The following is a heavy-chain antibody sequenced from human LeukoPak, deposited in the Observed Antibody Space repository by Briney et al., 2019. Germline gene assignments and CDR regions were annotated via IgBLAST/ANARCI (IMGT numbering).Heavy chain of an antibody. CDR2: ISSSSSYI. CDR3: AKVPEISGYSYGLSYFDY. CDR1: GFTFSSYS. D-gene: IGHD5-18*01. Sequence: GGSLRLSCAASGFTFSSYSMNWVRQAPGKGLEWVSSISSSSSYIYYADSVKGRFTISRDNAKNSLYLQMNSLRAEDTAVYYCAKVPEISGYSYGLSYFDYWGQGTLVTVSS. J-gene: IGHJ4*02. V-gene: IGHV3-21*04.